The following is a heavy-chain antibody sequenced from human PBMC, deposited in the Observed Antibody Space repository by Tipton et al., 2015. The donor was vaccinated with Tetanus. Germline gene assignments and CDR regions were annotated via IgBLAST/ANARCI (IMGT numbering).Heavy chain of an antibody. V-gene: IGHV4-31*03. CDR2: IYYSGTT. CDR3: VRATRGPDRGVPENFFYYYGMDV. Sequence: TLSLTCTVSGVSISSGGYYWSWIRQHPGKGLEWIGYIYYSGTTYFNPSLKGRVTISEDTSKNQFSLKLSSVTAADTAVYYCVRATRGPDRGVPENFFYYYGMDVWGQGTTVTVSS. J-gene: IGHJ6*02. CDR1: GVSISSGGYY. D-gene: IGHD2-2*01.